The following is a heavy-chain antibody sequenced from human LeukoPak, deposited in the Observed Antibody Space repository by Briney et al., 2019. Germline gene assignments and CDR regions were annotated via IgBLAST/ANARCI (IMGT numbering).Heavy chain of an antibody. Sequence: GGSLRLSCTASGFTFNNYAMSWARQAPGKGLEWVSASSASGDSPYYADSVKGRFTISRDSSKNTLDLQMNSLRVEDTAVYYCAKGVYGSGSYREYFEQWGQGTLVTVSS. D-gene: IGHD3-10*01. CDR2: SSASGDSP. CDR1: GFTFNNYA. V-gene: IGHV3-23*01. J-gene: IGHJ1*01. CDR3: AKGVYGSGSYREYFEQ.